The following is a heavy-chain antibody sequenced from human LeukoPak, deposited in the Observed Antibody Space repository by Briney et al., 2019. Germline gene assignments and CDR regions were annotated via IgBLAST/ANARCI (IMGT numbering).Heavy chain of an antibody. J-gene: IGHJ4*02. CDR2: IYHSGST. CDR1: GGSISSGGYS. Sequence: PSQTLSLTCAVSGGSISSGGYSWSWIRQPPGKGLEWIGYIYHSGSTYYNPSLKSRVTISVDTSKNQFSLKLSSVTAADTAVYYCARVSPSLGYCSGGSCYSGGIYFDYWGQGTLVTVSS. V-gene: IGHV4-30-2*01. CDR3: ARVSPSLGYCSGGSCYSGGIYFDY. D-gene: IGHD2-15*01.